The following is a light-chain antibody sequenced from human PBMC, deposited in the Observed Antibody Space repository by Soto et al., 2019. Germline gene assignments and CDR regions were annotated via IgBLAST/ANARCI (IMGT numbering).Light chain of an antibody. CDR2: DVS. CDR3: SAYTSSSTPGV. CDR1: SSDVGGYNY. Sequence: QSALTQPASVSGSPGQAITISCTGTSSDVGGYNYVSWYQQHPGKAPQLMISDVSTRPSGVSNRFSGAKSGNTASLTLSGLQAEDEADYYCSAYTSSSTPGVCGTGTKVTVL. J-gene: IGLJ1*01. V-gene: IGLV2-14*01.